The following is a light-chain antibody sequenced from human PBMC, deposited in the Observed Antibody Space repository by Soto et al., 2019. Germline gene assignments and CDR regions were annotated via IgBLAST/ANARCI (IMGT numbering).Light chain of an antibody. J-gene: IGLJ2*01. CDR1: NSDVGGYDS. Sequence: LTQPASVSGSPGQSITISCTGTNSDVGGYDSVSWYQQHPGKAPKLIIFDVSHRPSGVSNRFSGSKSGNTASLTISGLQAEDEADYHCSSFTSSSTLVLFGGGTKLTVL. V-gene: IGLV2-14*01. CDR3: SSFTSSSTLVL. CDR2: DVS.